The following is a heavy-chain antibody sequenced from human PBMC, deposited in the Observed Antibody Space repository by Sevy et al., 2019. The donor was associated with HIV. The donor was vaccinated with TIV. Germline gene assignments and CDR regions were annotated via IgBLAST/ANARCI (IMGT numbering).Heavy chain of an antibody. J-gene: IGHJ4*02. D-gene: IGHD3-22*01. CDR3: AKVDSSGYYSVSGFDY. CDR2: ISGSGGST. Sequence: GGSLRLSCAASGFTFSSYAMSWLRQAPGKGLEWVSAISGSGGSTYYADSVKGRFTISRDNSKNTLYLQMNSLRAEDTAVYYCAKVDSSGYYSVSGFDYWGQGTLVTVSS. V-gene: IGHV3-23*01. CDR1: GFTFSSYA.